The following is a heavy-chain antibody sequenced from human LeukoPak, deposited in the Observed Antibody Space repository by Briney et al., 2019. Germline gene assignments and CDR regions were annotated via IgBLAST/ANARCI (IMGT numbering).Heavy chain of an antibody. CDR2: ISAYNGNT. D-gene: IGHD2-2*01. Sequence: ASVKVSCKASGYTFTSYGISWVRQAPGQGLEWMGWISAYNGNTNYAQKLQGRVTMTTDTSTSTAYMELRSLRSDDTAVYYCAREYCSSTSCYAGAYYYYHGMDVWGQGTTDTVSS. CDR3: AREYCSSTSCYAGAYYYYHGMDV. CDR1: GYTFTSYG. J-gene: IGHJ6*02. V-gene: IGHV1-18*01.